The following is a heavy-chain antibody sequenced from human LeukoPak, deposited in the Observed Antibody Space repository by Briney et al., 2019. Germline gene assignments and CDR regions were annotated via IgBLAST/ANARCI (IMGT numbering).Heavy chain of an antibody. J-gene: IGHJ4*02. V-gene: IGHV1-58*01. CDR1: GFTFTSSA. CDR3: AALDYGGNPVYFDY. D-gene: IGHD4-23*01. CDR2: IVVGGGNT. Sequence: SVKVSCTASGFTFTSSAVQWVRQARGQRLEWIGWIVVGGGNTNYAQKFQERVTITRDMSTSTAYMELSSLRSEDTAVYYCAALDYGGNPVYFDYWGQGTLVTVSS.